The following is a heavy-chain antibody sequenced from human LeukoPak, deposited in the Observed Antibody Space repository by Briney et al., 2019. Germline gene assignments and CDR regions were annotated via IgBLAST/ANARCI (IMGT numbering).Heavy chain of an antibody. D-gene: IGHD3-9*01. CDR3: ASEYEILTGGMDV. J-gene: IGHJ6*02. Sequence: GGSLRLSCAASGFTFSSYSMNWVRQAPGKGLEWVSSISSSSSYIYYADSVKGRFTISRDNAKNSLYLQMNSLRAEDTAVYYCASEYEILTGGMDVWGQGTTVTVSS. CDR1: GFTFSSYS. V-gene: IGHV3-21*01. CDR2: ISSSSSYI.